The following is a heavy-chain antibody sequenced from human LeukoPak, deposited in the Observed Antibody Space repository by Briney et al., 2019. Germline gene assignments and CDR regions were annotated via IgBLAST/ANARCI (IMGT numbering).Heavy chain of an antibody. CDR3: ATTPPPYYDSSGHLGY. CDR1: GFTVSSNY. V-gene: IGHV3-66*01. CDR2: IYSGGST. D-gene: IGHD3-22*01. J-gene: IGHJ4*02. Sequence: GGSLRLSCAASGFTVSSNYMSWVRQAPGKGLEWVSVIYSGGSTYYADSVKGRFTISRDNSKNTLYLQMNSLRAEDTAVYYCATTPPPYYDSSGHLGYWGQGTLVTVSS.